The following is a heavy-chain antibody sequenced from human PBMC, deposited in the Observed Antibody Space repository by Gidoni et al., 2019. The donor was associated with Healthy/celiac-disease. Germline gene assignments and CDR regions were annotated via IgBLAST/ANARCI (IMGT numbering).Heavy chain of an antibody. CDR1: GGSISSYY. D-gene: IGHD2-8*01. J-gene: IGHJ5*02. CDR3: ASGILYRSGGIDP. V-gene: IGHV4-59*01. Sequence: QVQLQESGPGLVKPSETLSLTCTVSGGSISSYYWSWIRQPPGKGLEWIGYIYYSGSTNYNPSLKSRVTISVDTSKNQFSLKLSSVTAADTAVYYCASGILYRSGGIDPWGQGTLVTVSS. CDR2: IYYSGST.